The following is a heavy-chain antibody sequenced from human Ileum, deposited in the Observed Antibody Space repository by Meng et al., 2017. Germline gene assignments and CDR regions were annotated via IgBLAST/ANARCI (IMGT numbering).Heavy chain of an antibody. V-gene: IGHV3-53*02. J-gene: IGHJ4*02. CDR3: ASGHLDY. CDR2: IHSGGNT. CDR1: GFIVRRTF. Sequence: VGTGGGFIRPGGSQRLSCAASGFIVRRTFMAWVRQAPGKGLEWVSIIHSGGNTYYADSVKGRFTISRDNSKNTVYLQMNSLRAEDTAIYYCASGHLDYWGQGTLVTVSS.